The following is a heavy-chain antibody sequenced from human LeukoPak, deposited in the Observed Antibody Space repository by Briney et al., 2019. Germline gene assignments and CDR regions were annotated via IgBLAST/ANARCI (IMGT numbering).Heavy chain of an antibody. Sequence: SVKVSCKASGDTFNSYAISWVRQAPGQGLEWMGRIIPIVGVTKYAQKFQGRVTITADKSTSAGYMELSSLRSEDTAVYYCARGGGGTLRDALEIWGQGTMASVSS. CDR1: GDTFNSYA. CDR2: IIPIVGVT. V-gene: IGHV1-69*04. J-gene: IGHJ3*02. D-gene: IGHD2-15*01. CDR3: ARGGGGTLRDALEI.